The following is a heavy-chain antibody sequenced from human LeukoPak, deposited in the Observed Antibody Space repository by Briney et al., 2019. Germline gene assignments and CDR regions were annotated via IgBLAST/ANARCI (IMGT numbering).Heavy chain of an antibody. Sequence: GGSLRLSCAVSGFRVSDYYMSWVRQAPGKGLEWVATIGNTETFYADSVTGRFTISRDNSKNTVNLQMNRLRVEDTAIYYCAKDWIQFNRVFDCFDSWGQGTLVTVSS. CDR3: AKDWIQFNRVFDCFDS. D-gene: IGHD5-18*01. V-gene: IGHV3-69-1*01. CDR2: IGNTET. CDR1: GFRVSDYY. J-gene: IGHJ4*02.